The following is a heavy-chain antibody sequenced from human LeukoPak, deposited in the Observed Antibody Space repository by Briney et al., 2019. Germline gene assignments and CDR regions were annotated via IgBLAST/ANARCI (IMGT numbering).Heavy chain of an antibody. Sequence: GGSLRLSCAASGFTFSSYEMNWVRQAPGKGLEWVSYISSSGSTIYYADSVKGRFTISRDNAKNSLYLQMNSLRAEDTAVYYCARADAPYYDYVWGRLYYYGMDVWGQGTTVTVSS. V-gene: IGHV3-48*03. CDR1: GFTFSSYE. CDR2: ISSSGSTI. D-gene: IGHD3-16*01. J-gene: IGHJ6*02. CDR3: ARADAPYYDYVWGRLYYYGMDV.